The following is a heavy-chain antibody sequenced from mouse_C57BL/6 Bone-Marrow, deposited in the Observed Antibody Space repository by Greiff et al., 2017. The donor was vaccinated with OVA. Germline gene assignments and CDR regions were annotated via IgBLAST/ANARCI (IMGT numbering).Heavy chain of an antibody. V-gene: IGHV1-81*01. J-gene: IGHJ2*01. CDR3: ARYYGSYYFDY. D-gene: IGHD1-1*01. Sequence: QVQLQQSGAELARPGASVKLSCKASGYTFTSYGISWVKQRTGQGLEWIGEIYPRSGNTYYNEKFKGKATLTADKSSSTAYMELRILTSEDSAVYFCARYYGSYYFDYWGQGTTLTVSS. CDR1: GYTFTSYG. CDR2: IYPRSGNT.